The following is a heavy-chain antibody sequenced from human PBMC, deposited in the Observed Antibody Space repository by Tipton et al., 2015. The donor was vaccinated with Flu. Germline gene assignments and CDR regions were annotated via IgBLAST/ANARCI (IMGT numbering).Heavy chain of an antibody. D-gene: IGHD6-19*01. J-gene: IGHJ4*02. V-gene: IGHV4-4*02. CDR3: ARALPPYYSSGWYIDY. CDR2: IYHSGST. Sequence: TLSLTCAVSGGSISSSNWWSWVRQPPGKGLEWIGEIYHSGSTNYNPSLKSRVTISVDKSKNQFSLKLSSVTAADTAVYYRARALPPYYSSGWYIDYWGQGTLVTVSS. CDR1: GGSISSSNW.